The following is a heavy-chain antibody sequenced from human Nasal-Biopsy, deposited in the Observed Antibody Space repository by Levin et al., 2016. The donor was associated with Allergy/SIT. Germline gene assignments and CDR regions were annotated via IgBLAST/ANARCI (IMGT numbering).Heavy chain of an antibody. Sequence: SETLSLTCTVSGGSISNYYWSWIRQPPGKGLEWIGYIYGSGSTKFNPSFETRVTISVDKSKNQFSLKLRYVTAADTALYYCARKYGSSINWFDTWGRGTLVTVSS. CDR2: IYGSGST. J-gene: IGHJ5*02. V-gene: IGHV4-59*01. CDR1: GGSISNYY. D-gene: IGHD6-13*01. CDR3: ARKYGSSINWFDT.